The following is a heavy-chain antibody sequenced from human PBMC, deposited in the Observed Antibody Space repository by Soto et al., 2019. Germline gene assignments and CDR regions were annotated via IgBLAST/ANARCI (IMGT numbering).Heavy chain of an antibody. CDR3: ASVKNWNVFDY. Sequence: SETLSLTCTVSGGSITSYYWSWIRQPPGKGLEWIGYIYYSGSTKYNPSLESRVTISIDTSKNQFSLKLISVTAADTAIYYCASVKNWNVFDYWGQGTLVTVSS. CDR1: GGSITSYY. V-gene: IGHV4-59*01. D-gene: IGHD1-1*01. J-gene: IGHJ4*02. CDR2: IYYSGST.